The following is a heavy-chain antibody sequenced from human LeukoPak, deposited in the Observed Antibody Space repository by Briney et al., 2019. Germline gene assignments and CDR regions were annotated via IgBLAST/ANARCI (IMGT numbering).Heavy chain of an antibody. CDR2: ISGSGGST. CDR3: AKVCVSARTSCSGGQEGPIFRSRKYYFDY. D-gene: IGHD2-2*01. J-gene: IGHJ4*02. CDR1: GFTFSSYA. V-gene: IGHV3-23*01. Sequence: GGSLRLSCAASGFTFSSYAMSWVRQAPGKGLEWVSAISGSGGSTYYADSVKGRFTISRDNSKNTLYLQMNSLRAEDTAVYYCAKVCVSARTSCSGGQEGPIFRSRKYYFDYWGQGTLVTVSS.